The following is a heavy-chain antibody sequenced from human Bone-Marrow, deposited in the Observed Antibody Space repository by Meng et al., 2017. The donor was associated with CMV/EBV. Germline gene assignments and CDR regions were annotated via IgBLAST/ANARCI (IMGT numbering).Heavy chain of an antibody. J-gene: IGHJ6*02. V-gene: IGHV3-21*01. D-gene: IGHD5-24*01. CDR1: GFSFSSYI. Sequence: GESLKISCVASGFSFSSYIMCWVRQAPGKGLEWVSSITPSGSHIYYIDSVEGRFTISRDNAKNSLYLQMESLRAEDTALYYCARATLRDLDGMDVWGQGTTVTVSS. CDR2: ITPSGSHI. CDR3: ARATLRDLDGMDV.